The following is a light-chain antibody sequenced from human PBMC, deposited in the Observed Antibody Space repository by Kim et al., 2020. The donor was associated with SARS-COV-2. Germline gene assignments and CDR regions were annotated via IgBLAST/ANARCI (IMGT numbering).Light chain of an antibody. V-gene: IGLV1-51*01. Sequence: QSVLTQPPSVSAAPGQTVTISCSGTSSNIGDNYVSWYQQHPPTAPKQLIYDNNKRPSWSPDRFSASKSATSATLGITGLQPGDDADYYCGTWDSSLSAGVFGGGTKVTVL. CDR3: GTWDSSLSAGV. CDR1: SSNIGDNY. CDR2: DNN. J-gene: IGLJ3*02.